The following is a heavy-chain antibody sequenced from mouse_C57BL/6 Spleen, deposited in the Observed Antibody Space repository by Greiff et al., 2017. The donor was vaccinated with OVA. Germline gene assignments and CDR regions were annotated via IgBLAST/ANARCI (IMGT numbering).Heavy chain of an antibody. V-gene: IGHV5-9*01. CDR1: GFTFSSYT. Sequence: EVMLVESGGGLVKPGGSLKLSCAASGFTFSSYTMSWVRQTPEKRLEWVATISGGGGNTYYPDSVKGRFTISRDNAKNTLYLQMSSLRSEDTALYYCARHPFYYDNYFDYWGQGTTLTVSS. D-gene: IGHD2-4*01. J-gene: IGHJ2*01. CDR3: ARHPFYYDNYFDY. CDR2: ISGGGGNT.